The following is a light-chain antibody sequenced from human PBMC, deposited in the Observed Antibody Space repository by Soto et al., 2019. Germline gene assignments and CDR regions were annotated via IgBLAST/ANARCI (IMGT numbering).Light chain of an antibody. V-gene: IGKV1-9*01. CDR3: QQLNNYPLT. CDR1: QDIGNF. CDR2: SAS. J-gene: IGKJ4*01. Sequence: DIQLTQSPSFVSASVGDRVPITCRASQDIGNFLAWYQQKPGKAPKLLIYSASTLQSGVPSRFSGSGSAAEFSLTISSLQPEDFAAYFCQQLNNYPLTFGGGTKVDIK.